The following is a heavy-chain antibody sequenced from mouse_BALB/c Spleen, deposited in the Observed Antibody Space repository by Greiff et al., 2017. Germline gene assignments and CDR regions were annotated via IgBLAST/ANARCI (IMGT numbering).Heavy chain of an antibody. CDR3: ARAGGNYAMDY. CDR2: IYPGDGDT. CDR1: GYTFTSYW. J-gene: IGHJ4*01. V-gene: IGHV1-87*01. Sequence: VQLQQPGAELARPGASVKLSCKASGYTFTSYWMQWVKQRPGQGLEWIGAIYPGDGDTRYTQKFKGKATLTADKSSSTAYMQLSSLASEDSAVYYCARAGGNYAMDYWGQGTSVTVSS.